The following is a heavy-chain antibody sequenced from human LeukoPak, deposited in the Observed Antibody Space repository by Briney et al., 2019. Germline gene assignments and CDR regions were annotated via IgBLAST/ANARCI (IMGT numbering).Heavy chain of an antibody. J-gene: IGHJ4*02. CDR1: GFTFSSYS. CDR2: ISSSSSYI. D-gene: IGHD6-19*01. CDR3: ARDLAKGSLAVAGRVVNY. Sequence: GGSLRLSCAASGFTFSSYSMKWVRQAPGKGLEWVSSISSSSSYIYYADSVKGRFTISRDNAKNSLYLQMNSLRAEDTAVYYCARDLAKGSLAVAGRVVNYWGQGTLVTVSS. V-gene: IGHV3-21*01.